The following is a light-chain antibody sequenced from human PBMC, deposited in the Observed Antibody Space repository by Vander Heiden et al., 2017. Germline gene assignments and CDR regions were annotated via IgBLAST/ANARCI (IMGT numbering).Light chain of an antibody. CDR2: EGS. Sequence: SALTQPATGSGSPGQSITISCTGSSRDLGSYTLASCSQPPPGKAPKLMIYEGSKRPSGVSNRCTGSKSGNTASLTISGLQAEDEADYYCCSYAGSVVFGGGTKLTVL. CDR1: SRDLGSYTL. CDR3: CSYAGSVV. V-gene: IGLV2-23*01. J-gene: IGLJ2*01.